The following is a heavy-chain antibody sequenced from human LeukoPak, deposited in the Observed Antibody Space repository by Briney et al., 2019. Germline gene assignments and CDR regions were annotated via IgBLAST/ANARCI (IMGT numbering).Heavy chain of an antibody. V-gene: IGHV1-46*01. J-gene: IGHJ4*02. D-gene: IGHD3-3*01. CDR1: GYTFTSYY. CDR2: INPSGGST. Sequence: ASVKVSCKASGYTFTSYYMHWVRQAPGQGLEWMGIINPSGGSTSYAQKFQGRVTMTRDTSTSTVYMELSSLRSEDTAVYYCARAEDYDFWSGPPLDYWGQGTLVTVSS. CDR3: ARAEDYDFWSGPPLDY.